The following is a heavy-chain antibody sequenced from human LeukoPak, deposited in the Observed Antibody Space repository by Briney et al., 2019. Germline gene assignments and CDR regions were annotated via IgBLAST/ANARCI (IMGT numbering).Heavy chain of an antibody. D-gene: IGHD6-13*01. CDR2: INPRGGST. J-gene: IGHJ4*02. CDR3: ARAVAAGRRFDY. V-gene: IGHV1-46*01. Sequence: ASVKVSCKASGYTFTSNYIHWVRQAPGQGLEWMGTINPRGGSTTFAQEFQGRVTMTRDTSTSTLYMELSSLESDDTAVYFCARAVAAGRRFDYWGQGTLAIVSS. CDR1: GYTFTSNY.